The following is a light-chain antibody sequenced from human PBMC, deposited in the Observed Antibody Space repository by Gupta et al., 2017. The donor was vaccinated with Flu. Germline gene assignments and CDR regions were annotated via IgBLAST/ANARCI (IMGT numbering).Light chain of an antibody. CDR1: QSISSY. CDR3: QQSYSTPR. J-gene: IGKJ5*01. Sequence: SPSSLSASVGDRVTSTCRASQSISSYLNWYQQKPGKAPKLLIYAASRVQSGVPSRFSGSGSGTDFTLTSSRRQPEDFATYYWQQSYSTPRFGQGTRLEIK. CDR2: AAS. V-gene: IGKV1-39*01.